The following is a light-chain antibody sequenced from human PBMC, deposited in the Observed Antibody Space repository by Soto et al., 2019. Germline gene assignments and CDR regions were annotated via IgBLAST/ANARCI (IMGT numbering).Light chain of an antibody. V-gene: IGKV3D-15*01. CDR3: EQYNNWFLIT. Sequence: EILLSLSSATVSLYQGERAILSCRASQSVSSYLAWYQQEPGQAPRLLIYLASSRANGIPARFSGSGFGTELTLTISCLQPQDFAVYDCEQYNNWFLITFGQVRSLENK. CDR2: LAS. CDR1: QSVSSY. J-gene: IGKJ5*01.